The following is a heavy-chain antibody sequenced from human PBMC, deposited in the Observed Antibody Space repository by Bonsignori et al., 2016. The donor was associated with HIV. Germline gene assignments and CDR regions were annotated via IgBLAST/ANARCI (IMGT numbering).Heavy chain of an antibody. CDR2: INHSGST. V-gene: IGHV4-34*01. J-gene: IGHJ4*02. Sequence: SETLSLTCAVYGGSFSGYYWSWIRQPPGKGLEWIGEINHSGSTNYNPSLKSRVTISIDTSKKQFSLKLTSVTAADTAVYYCARGPYSGNFHRVFDNWGQGTLVTVSS. D-gene: IGHD1-26*01. CDR1: GGSFSGYY. CDR3: ARGPYSGNFHRVFDN.